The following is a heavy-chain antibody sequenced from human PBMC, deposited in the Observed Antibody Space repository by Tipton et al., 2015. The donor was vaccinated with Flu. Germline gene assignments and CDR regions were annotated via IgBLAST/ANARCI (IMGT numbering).Heavy chain of an antibody. J-gene: IGHJ4*02. V-gene: IGHV4-39*07. CDR3: ARRSCSGGTCYYFDY. Sequence: LRLSCTVSGGSISSSSYYWGWIRQPPGKGLEWIGSIYYSGSTYYNPSLKSRVTISVDTSKNQFSLKLSSVTAADTAVYYCARRSCSGGTCYYFDYWGKGTLVTVSS. D-gene: IGHD2-15*01. CDR1: GGSISSSSYY. CDR2: IYYSGST.